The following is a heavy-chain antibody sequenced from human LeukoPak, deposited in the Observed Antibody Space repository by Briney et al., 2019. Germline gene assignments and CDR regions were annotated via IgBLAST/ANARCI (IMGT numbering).Heavy chain of an antibody. CDR1: GYTFTGYY. D-gene: IGHD5-24*01. J-gene: IGHJ6*03. Sequence: ASVKVSCKASGYTFTGYYMHWVRQAPGQGLEWMGWINPNSGGTNYAQKFQGRVTMTRDTSISTAYMELSRLRSDDTAVYYCARGYGYSRGYYYYYMDVWGKGTTVTVSS. V-gene: IGHV1-2*02. CDR2: INPNSGGT. CDR3: ARGYGYSRGYYYYYMDV.